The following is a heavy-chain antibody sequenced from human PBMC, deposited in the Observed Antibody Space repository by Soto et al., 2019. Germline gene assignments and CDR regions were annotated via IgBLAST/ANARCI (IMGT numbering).Heavy chain of an antibody. D-gene: IGHD2-21*02. V-gene: IGHV3-48*01. CDR3: ALDAYCGGDCYSEYFQH. CDR1: GFTFSSYS. Sequence: SGGSLRLSCAASGFTFSSYSMNWVRQAPGKGLEWVSYISSSSSTIHYADSVKGRFTISRDNAKNSLYLQMNSLRGEDTAVYYCALDAYCGGDCYSEYFQHWGQGTLVTVSS. J-gene: IGHJ1*01. CDR2: ISSSSSTI.